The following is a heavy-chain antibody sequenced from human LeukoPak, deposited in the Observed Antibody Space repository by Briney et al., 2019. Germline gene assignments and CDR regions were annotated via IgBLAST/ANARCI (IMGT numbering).Heavy chain of an antibody. V-gene: IGHV3-23*01. CDR3: AKCGGDYYDSSGYYDLLDY. D-gene: IGHD3-22*01. Sequence: GGSLRLSCAAPGFTFSSYAMSWVRQAPGKGLEWVSAISGSGGSTYYADSVTGRFTISRDNSKNTLYLQMNSLRAEDTAVYYCAKCGGDYYDSSGYYDLLDYWGQGTLVTVSS. J-gene: IGHJ4*02. CDR1: GFTFSSYA. CDR2: ISGSGGST.